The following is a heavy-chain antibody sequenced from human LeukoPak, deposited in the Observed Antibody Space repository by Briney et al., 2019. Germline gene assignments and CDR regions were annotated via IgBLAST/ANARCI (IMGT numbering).Heavy chain of an antibody. CDR2: INPNSGGT. D-gene: IGHD2-8*02. Sequence: SVKVSCKASGYTFTGYYMHWVRQAPGQGLEWMGWINPNSGGTNYAQKFQGRVTMTRDTSISTAYMELSRLRSDDTAVYYCARGSLVGGDYGDYWGQGTLVTVSS. CDR1: GYTFTGYY. V-gene: IGHV1-2*02. CDR3: ARGSLVGGDYGDY. J-gene: IGHJ4*02.